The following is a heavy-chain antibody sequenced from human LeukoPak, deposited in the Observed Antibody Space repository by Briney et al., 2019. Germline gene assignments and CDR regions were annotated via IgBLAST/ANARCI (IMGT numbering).Heavy chain of an antibody. V-gene: IGHV1-2*02. Sequence: ASVKVSCKASGYTFTGYYMHWARQAPGQGLEWMGWINPNSGGTNYAQKFQGRVTMTRDTSISTAYMELSRLRSDDTAVYYCARDPVYRSGWYLDYWGQGTLVTVSS. J-gene: IGHJ4*02. CDR3: ARDPVYRSGWYLDY. D-gene: IGHD6-19*01. CDR2: INPNSGGT. CDR1: GYTFTGYY.